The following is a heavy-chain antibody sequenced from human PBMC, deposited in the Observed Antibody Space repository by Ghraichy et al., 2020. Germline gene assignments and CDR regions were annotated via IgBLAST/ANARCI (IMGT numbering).Heavy chain of an antibody. V-gene: IGHV4-59*01. J-gene: IGHJ4*02. CDR1: GGSISSYY. D-gene: IGHD4-17*01. CDR3: ARQAADYGDYDY. Sequence: SETLSLTCTVSGGSISSYYWSWIRQPPGKGLEWIGYIYYSGSTNYNPSLKSRVTISVDTSKNQFSLKLSSVTAADTAVYYCARQAADYGDYDYWGQGTLVTVSS. CDR2: IYYSGST.